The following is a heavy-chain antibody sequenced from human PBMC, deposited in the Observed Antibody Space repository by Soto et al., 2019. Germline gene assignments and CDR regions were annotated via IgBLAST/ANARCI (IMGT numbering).Heavy chain of an antibody. Sequence: QVQLQESGPGLVKPSGTLSLTCAVSGGSISSSNWWSWVRQPPGKGLEWIGEIYHSGSTNYNPSLKSPVTISVDKSKSRSSLKLSSVTAADTAVYYCASVRGGYYYAMDVWGQGTTVTVSS. V-gene: IGHV4-4*02. CDR3: ASVRGGYYYAMDV. CDR2: IYHSGST. J-gene: IGHJ6*02. D-gene: IGHD3-10*02. CDR1: GGSISSSNW.